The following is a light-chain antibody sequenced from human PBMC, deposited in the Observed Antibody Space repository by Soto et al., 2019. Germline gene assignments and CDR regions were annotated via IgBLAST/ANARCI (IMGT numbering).Light chain of an antibody. CDR3: CSYAGSSTYV. V-gene: IGLV2-23*01. Sequence: QSVLTQPASVSGCPGQSITISCTGTSSDVGSYNFVSWYQQHPGKAPKLMIYEASKRPSGVSNRFSGSKSGNTASLTISGLQPEDEADYYCCSYAGSSTYVFGAGTKLTVL. J-gene: IGLJ1*01. CDR1: SSDVGSYNF. CDR2: EAS.